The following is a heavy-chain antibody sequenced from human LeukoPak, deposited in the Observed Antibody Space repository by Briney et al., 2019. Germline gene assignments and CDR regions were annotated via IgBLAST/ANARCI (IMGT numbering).Heavy chain of an antibody. CDR2: ISGSGGST. Sequence: GGSLRLSCAASGFTFSSYAMSWVRQAPGKGLEWVSAISGSGGSTYYADSVKGRLTTSRDNAKNSLYLQMNSLRDEDTAVYYCATLRLWSLWGYFDYWGQGTLVTVSS. D-gene: IGHD5-18*01. J-gene: IGHJ4*02. CDR3: ATLRLWSLWGYFDY. V-gene: IGHV3-23*01. CDR1: GFTFSSYA.